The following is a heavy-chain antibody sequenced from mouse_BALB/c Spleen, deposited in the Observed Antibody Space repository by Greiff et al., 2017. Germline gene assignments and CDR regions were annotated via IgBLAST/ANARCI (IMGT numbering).Heavy chain of an antibody. CDR2: IDPENGDT. CDR3: NAGLGLG. V-gene: IGHV14-4*02. CDR1: GFNIKDYY. J-gene: IGHJ3*01. Sequence: VQLKQSGAELVRSGASVKLSCTASGFNIKDYYMHWVKQRPEQGLEWIGWIDPENGDTEYAPKFQGKATMTADTSSNTAYLQLSSLTSEDTAVYYCNAGLGLGWGQGTLVTVSA. D-gene: IGHD3-1*01.